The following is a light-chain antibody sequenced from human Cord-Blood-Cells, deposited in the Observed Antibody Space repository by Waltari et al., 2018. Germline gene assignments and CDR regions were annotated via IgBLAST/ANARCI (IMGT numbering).Light chain of an antibody. CDR2: YDS. CDR1: HIGSKR. CDR3: QVWDSSSDHRV. Sequence: YVLTQPPSVSVAPGKTARITCGGNHIGSKRVHWYQQKPGQAPVLVIYYDSDRPSGIPERFSGSNSGNTATLTISRVEAGDEADYYCQVWDSSSDHRVFGGGTKLTVL. J-gene: IGLJ3*02. V-gene: IGLV3-21*04.